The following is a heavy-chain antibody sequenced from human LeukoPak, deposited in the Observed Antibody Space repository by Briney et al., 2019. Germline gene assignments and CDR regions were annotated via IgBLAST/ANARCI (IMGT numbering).Heavy chain of an antibody. V-gene: IGHV1-69*13. D-gene: IGHD5-18*01. Sequence: ASVKVSCKAPGGTFSSYAISWVRQAPGQGLEWMGGIIPIFGTANYAQKFQGRVTITADESTSTAYMELSSLRSEDTAVYYCARCMGIQLWLPGYWGQGTLVTVSS. CDR2: IIPIFGTA. J-gene: IGHJ4*02. CDR1: GGTFSSYA. CDR3: ARCMGIQLWLPGY.